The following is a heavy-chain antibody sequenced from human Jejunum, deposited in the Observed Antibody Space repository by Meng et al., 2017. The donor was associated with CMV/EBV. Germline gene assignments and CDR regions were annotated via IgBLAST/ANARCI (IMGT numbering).Heavy chain of an antibody. CDR1: GFTFSSYA. V-gene: IGHV3-21*01. D-gene: IGHD2-15*01. CDR3: ARDLVAATAPNN. J-gene: IGHJ4*02. CDR2: IDATSTYI. Sequence: AASGFTFSSYAMTWVRLAPGKGLEWVSSIDATSTYIYYGDSVKGRFTISRDNARNSLYLQMNSLRAEDTALYYCARDLVAATAPNNWGQGTLVTVSS.